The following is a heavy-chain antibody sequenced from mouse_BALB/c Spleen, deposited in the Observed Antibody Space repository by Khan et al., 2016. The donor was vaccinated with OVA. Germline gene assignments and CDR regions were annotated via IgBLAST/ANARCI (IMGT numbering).Heavy chain of an antibody. J-gene: IGHJ3*01. V-gene: IGHV14-1*02. CDR2: IDPEDGDT. Sequence: EVQLQESGAELVRPGASLTLSCTASGFNINDYYLHWLKQRPEQSLEWIGWIDPEDGDTVYDPTFQDQTSITADTSSNTVYLQFSSVTSEDTACYYCARSGYFGWFAYWGQGTLVTVSA. CDR1: GFNINDYY. CDR3: ARSGYFGWFAY.